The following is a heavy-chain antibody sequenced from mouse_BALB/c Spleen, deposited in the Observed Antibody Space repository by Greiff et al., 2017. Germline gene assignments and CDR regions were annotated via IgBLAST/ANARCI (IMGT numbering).Heavy chain of an antibody. D-gene: IGHD2-12*01. CDR2: ISTYYGNT. Sequence: VHLVESGPELVRPGVSVKISCKGSGYTFTDYAMHWVKQSHAKSLEWIGVISTYYGNTNYNQKFKGKATMTVDKSSSTAYMELARLTSEDSAIYYCARSYDRYFDVWGAGTTVTVSS. CDR1: GYTFTDYA. J-gene: IGHJ1*01. V-gene: IGHV1-67*01. CDR3: ARSYDRYFDV.